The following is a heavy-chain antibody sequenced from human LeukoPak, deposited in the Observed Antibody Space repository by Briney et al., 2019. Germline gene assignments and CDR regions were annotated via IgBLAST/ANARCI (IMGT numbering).Heavy chain of an antibody. CDR1: GDSVSSNSAA. V-gene: IGHV6-1*01. D-gene: IGHD3-22*01. CDR2: TYYRSKWYT. Sequence: SQTLSLTCAISGDSVSSNSAAWNWIRQSPSRGLEWLGRTYYRSKWYTDYAVSVKSRITINPDTSKNQFSLQLNSVTPEDTALYYCARSPEASDSCGYDYWGQGTLVTVSS. J-gene: IGHJ4*02. CDR3: ARSPEASDSCGYDY.